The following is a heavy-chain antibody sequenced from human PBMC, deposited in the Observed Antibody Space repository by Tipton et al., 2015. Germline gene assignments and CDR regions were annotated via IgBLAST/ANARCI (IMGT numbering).Heavy chain of an antibody. Sequence: GSLRLSCTTYGFTFSSYWMHWVRQAPGKGLVRVSRINGDGSSTSYADSVEGRFTVSRDNAKNTLYLQMNSLRAEDTAVYYCANGGVGLVTGFDYWGQGTLVTVSS. CDR1: GFTFSSYW. D-gene: IGHD3/OR15-3a*01. CDR3: ANGGVGLVTGFDY. V-gene: IGHV3-74*01. J-gene: IGHJ4*02. CDR2: INGDGSST.